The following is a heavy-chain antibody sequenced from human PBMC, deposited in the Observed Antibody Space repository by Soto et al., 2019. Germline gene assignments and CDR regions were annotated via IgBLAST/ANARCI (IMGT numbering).Heavy chain of an antibody. V-gene: IGHV3-30*03. J-gene: IGHJ6*02. CDR2: ISYDGSNK. CDR1: GFTFSSYG. CDR3: ASTRLGYCSGGSCPPADV. Sequence: PGGSLRLSCAASGFTFSSYGMHWVRQAPGKGLEWVAVISYDGSNKYYADSVKGRFTISRDNSKNTLYLQMNSLRAEDTAVYYCASTRLGYCSGGSCPPADVWGQGTTVTASS. D-gene: IGHD2-15*01.